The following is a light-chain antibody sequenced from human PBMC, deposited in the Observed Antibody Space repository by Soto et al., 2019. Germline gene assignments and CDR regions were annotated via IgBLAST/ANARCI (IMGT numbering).Light chain of an antibody. Sequence: QSALTQPASVSGSPGQSITISCTGTSSDVGSYNLVSWYQQHPGKAPKLMIYEGSKRPSGVSNRFSGSKAGNTASLTISGLQAEDEADYYCCSYAGSSTLVFGGGTKLTGL. CDR1: SSDVGSYNL. CDR3: CSYAGSSTLV. CDR2: EGS. J-gene: IGLJ3*02. V-gene: IGLV2-23*01.